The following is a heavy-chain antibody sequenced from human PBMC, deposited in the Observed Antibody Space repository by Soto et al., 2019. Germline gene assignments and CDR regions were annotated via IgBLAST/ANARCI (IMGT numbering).Heavy chain of an antibody. CDR1: GGTFSIYA. J-gene: IGHJ5*02. CDR2: IIPIFGTA. CDR3: EVSYGIAAADPLTDNWFDP. V-gene: IGHV1-69*13. D-gene: IGHD6-13*01. Sequence: SVKVSCKASGGTFSIYAISWVRQAPGQGLEWMGGIIPIFGTANYAQKFQGRVTITADESTCTAYMELSSLRSEDTAVYYCEVSYGIAAADPLTDNWFDPWGQGTLVTVSS.